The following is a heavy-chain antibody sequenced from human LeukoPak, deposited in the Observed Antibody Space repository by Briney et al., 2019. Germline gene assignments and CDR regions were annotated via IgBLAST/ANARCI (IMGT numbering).Heavy chain of an antibody. Sequence: PSETLSLTCTVSDGPISSYYWSWIRQPPGKGLEWIGYIYYSGSTNYNPSLKSRVTISVDTSKNQFSLKLSSVTAADTAVYYCATTQGASGSYWPSYYYYMDVWGKGTTVTVSS. CDR1: DGPISSYY. CDR3: ATTQGASGSYWPSYYYYMDV. J-gene: IGHJ6*03. D-gene: IGHD1-26*01. V-gene: IGHV4-59*01. CDR2: IYYSGST.